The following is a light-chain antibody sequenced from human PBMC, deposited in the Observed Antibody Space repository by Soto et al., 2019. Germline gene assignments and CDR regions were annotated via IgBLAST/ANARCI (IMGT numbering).Light chain of an antibody. CDR3: QQLNSYLYT. CDR2: AAS. V-gene: IGKV1-9*01. J-gene: IGKJ2*01. Sequence: DIQLTQSPSFLSSSVGERVTLTCRASQGISSYLAWYQQKPGKAPKLLIYAASTLQSGVPSRFSGSGSGTEFTLTISSLQPEDFATYYCQQLNSYLYTFGQGTKLEIK. CDR1: QGISSY.